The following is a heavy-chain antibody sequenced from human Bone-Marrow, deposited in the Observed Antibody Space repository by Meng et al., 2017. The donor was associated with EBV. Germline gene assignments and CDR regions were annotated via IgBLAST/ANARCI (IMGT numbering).Heavy chain of an antibody. V-gene: IGHV3-21*01. CDR2: ISINSSFI. J-gene: IGHJ4*02. Sequence: EPLGVSGAGLVKRGGSLRHFCAAAGFTFSSKSVNWVRQAPGKGLEWVPSISINSSFIYYAGSVKGRFTISRDNAKSSLYLQMNSLRAEDTAVYYCASHRGYWGQGTLVTVSS. CDR1: GFTFSSKS. D-gene: IGHD1-14*01. CDR3: ASHRGY.